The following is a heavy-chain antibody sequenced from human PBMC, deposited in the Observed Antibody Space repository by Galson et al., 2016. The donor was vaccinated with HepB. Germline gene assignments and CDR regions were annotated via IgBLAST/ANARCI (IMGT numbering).Heavy chain of an antibody. V-gene: IGHV3-30-3*01. Sequence: SLRLSCATSRFTFSTSILHWVRQAPGKGLDWVAAMSYDGFSKYYSDSVKGRFTVSRDDGKNSLFLQMNSLTAEDTAVYYCAKESPKWGLIYFADYWGQGTLVTVSS. CDR2: MSYDGFSK. CDR3: AKESPKWGLIYFADY. CDR1: RFTFSTSI. J-gene: IGHJ4*02. D-gene: IGHD3-9*01.